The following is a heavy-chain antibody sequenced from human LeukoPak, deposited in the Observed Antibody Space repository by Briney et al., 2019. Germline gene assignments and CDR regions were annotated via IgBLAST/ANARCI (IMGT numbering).Heavy chain of an antibody. CDR3: ARDQGYCSGGSCYHDAFDI. J-gene: IGHJ3*02. CDR1: GYSISSGYY. V-gene: IGHV4-38-2*02. CDR2: IYHSGST. D-gene: IGHD2-15*01. Sequence: PSETLSLTCTVSGYSISSGYYWGWIRQPPGKGLEWIGSIYHSGSTYYNPSLKSRVTISVDTSKNQFSLKLSSVTAADTAVYYCARDQGYCSGGSCYHDAFDIWGQGTMVTVSS.